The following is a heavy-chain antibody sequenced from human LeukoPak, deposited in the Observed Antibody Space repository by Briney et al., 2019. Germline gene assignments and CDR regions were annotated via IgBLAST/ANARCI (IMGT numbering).Heavy chain of an antibody. V-gene: IGHV2-5*01. Sequence: ESGPTLVNPTQTLTLTCTFSGFSLTTSGVGVGWIRQPPGKALEWLAIIYWNDDKRYSPSLKSRLTITKDTSKNQMVLAMTNVDPLDTATYYCAHRRWYYYDSNGYYVANWGQGTLVTVSS. CDR3: AHRRWYYYDSNGYYVAN. D-gene: IGHD3-22*01. J-gene: IGHJ4*02. CDR1: GFSLTTSGVG. CDR2: IYWNDDK.